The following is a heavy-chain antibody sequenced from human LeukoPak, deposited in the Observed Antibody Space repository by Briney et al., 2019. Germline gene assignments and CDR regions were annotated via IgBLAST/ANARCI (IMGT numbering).Heavy chain of an antibody. CDR1: GFTFSSYS. D-gene: IGHD6-19*01. CDR3: ARDTAGYSSGWYRY. J-gene: IGHJ4*02. V-gene: IGHV3-21*01. Sequence: PGGSLRLSCAASGFTFSSYSMNWVRQAPGKGLEWVSSISSSSSYIYYADSVKGRFTISRDNAKNSLYLQMNSLRAEGTAVYYCARDTAGYSSGWYRYWGQGTLVTVSS. CDR2: ISSSSSYI.